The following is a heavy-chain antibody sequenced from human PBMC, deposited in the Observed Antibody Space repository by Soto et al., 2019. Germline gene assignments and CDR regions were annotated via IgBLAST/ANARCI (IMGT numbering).Heavy chain of an antibody. CDR2: IYHSGST. J-gene: IGHJ6*03. CDR3: ARGPRGDCSSTSCYATQYFNYYMDV. CDR1: GGSFSGYY. Sequence: SATLSLTCAVYGGSFSGYYWSWIRQPPGKGLEWIGEIYHSGSTNYNPSLKSRVTISVDTSKNQFSLKLSSVTAADTAVYYCARGPRGDCSSTSCYATQYFNYYMDVWGKGTTVTVSS. V-gene: IGHV4-34*01. D-gene: IGHD2-2*01.